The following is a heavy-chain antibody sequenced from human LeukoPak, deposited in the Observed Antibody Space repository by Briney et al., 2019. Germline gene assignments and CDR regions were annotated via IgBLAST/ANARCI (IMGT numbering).Heavy chain of an antibody. V-gene: IGHV4-30-4*08. Sequence: TSSQTLSLTCTVSGGSISSSDYYWSWIRQPPGKGLEWIGYIYYSGITYYNPSLKSRLIISVDTSKNQFSLRLSSVTAADTAVYYCARGNNWGSNWFDPWGQGTLVTVSS. J-gene: IGHJ5*02. CDR1: GGSISSSDYY. CDR2: IYYSGIT. D-gene: IGHD7-27*01. CDR3: ARGNNWGSNWFDP.